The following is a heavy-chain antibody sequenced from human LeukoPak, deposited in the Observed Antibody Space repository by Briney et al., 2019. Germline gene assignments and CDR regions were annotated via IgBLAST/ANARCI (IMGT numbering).Heavy chain of an antibody. Sequence: GGSLRLSCAASGFTFSSYGMHWVRQAPGKGLEWVAVISYDGSNKYYADSVKGRFTISRDNSKNTLYLQMNSLRDEDTAVYYCAKDGSDYGEEADYWGQGTLVTVSS. J-gene: IGHJ4*02. CDR3: AKDGSDYGEEADY. V-gene: IGHV3-30*18. CDR2: ISYDGSNK. CDR1: GFTFSSYG. D-gene: IGHD4-17*01.